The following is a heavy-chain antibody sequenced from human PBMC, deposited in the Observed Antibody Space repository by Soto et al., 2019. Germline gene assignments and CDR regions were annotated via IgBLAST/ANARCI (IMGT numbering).Heavy chain of an antibody. J-gene: IGHJ2*01. CDR3: TTPLTTVNDWYFDL. CDR1: GFTFSGSA. CDR2: IRSKANSYAT. D-gene: IGHD4-17*01. V-gene: IGHV3-73*01. Sequence: GGSLRLSCAASGFTFSGSAMHWVRQASGKGLEWVGRIRSKANSYATAYAASVKGRFTISRDDSKNKAYLQMNSLKTEDTAVYYCTTPLTTVNDWYFDLWGRGTLVTVSS.